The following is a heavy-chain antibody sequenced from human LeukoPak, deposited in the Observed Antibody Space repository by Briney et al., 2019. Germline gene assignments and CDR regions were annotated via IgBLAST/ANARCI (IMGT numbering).Heavy chain of an antibody. CDR2: IYTSGST. CDR1: GGSISSYY. Sequence: SETLSLTCAVSGGSISSYYWSWIRQPPGKGLEWIGYIYTSGSTNYNPSLKSRVTISVDTSKNQFSLKLSSVTAADTAVYYCATQTVGATKGYYYYYMDVWGKGTTVTVSS. D-gene: IGHD1-26*01. J-gene: IGHJ6*03. CDR3: ATQTVGATKGYYYYYMDV. V-gene: IGHV4-4*09.